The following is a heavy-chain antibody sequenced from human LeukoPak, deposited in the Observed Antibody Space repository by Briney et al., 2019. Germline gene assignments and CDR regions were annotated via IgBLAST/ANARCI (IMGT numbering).Heavy chain of an antibody. D-gene: IGHD2-2*01. Sequence: ASVKVSCKASGYTFTSYDINWVRQATGQGLEWMGWMNPNSGNTGYAQKFQGRVTMTRNTSISTAYMELSSLRSEDTAVYYCARFTPRLTREKFDYWGQGTLVTVSS. J-gene: IGHJ4*02. CDR3: ARFTPRLTREKFDY. CDR2: MNPNSGNT. CDR1: GYTFTSYD. V-gene: IGHV1-8*01.